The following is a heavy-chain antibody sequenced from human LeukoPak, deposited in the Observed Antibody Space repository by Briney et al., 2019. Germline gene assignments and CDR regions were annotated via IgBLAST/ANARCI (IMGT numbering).Heavy chain of an antibody. CDR1: GYSLTELS. V-gene: IGHV1-24*01. CDR3: ATTPNSSGWAYGAFDI. D-gene: IGHD6-19*01. J-gene: IGHJ3*02. Sequence: GASVTVSCKVSGYSLTELSMHWVRQAPGKGLEWMGGFDPEDGETIYAQKFQGRVTMTEDTSTDTAYMELSSLRSEDTAVYYCATTPNSSGWAYGAFDIWGQGTMVTVSS. CDR2: FDPEDGET.